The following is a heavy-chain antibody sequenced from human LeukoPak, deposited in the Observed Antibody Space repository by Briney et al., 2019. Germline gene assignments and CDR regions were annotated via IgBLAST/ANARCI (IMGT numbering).Heavy chain of an antibody. CDR1: GYTFTGYY. J-gene: IGHJ4*02. CDR2: INPNSGGT. CDR3: TRDPGDTAMAKYYFDY. D-gene: IGHD5-18*01. Sequence: GASVKVSCKASGYTFTGYYSHWVRQAPGQGLEWMGWINPNSGGTSYAQKFQDRVTMTRDTSTSTAYMELSRLRSDDTAVYYCTRDPGDTAMAKYYFDYWGQGTLVTVSS. V-gene: IGHV1-2*02.